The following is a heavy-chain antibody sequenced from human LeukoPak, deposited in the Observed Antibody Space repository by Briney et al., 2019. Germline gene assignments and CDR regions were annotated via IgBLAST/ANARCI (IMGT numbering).Heavy chain of an antibody. J-gene: IGHJ6*02. CDR1: GFTFSSYW. CDR3: ARGGLLGMDV. CDR2: INNDGGTT. V-gene: IGHV3-74*01. D-gene: IGHD4/OR15-4a*01. Sequence: GGSLRPSCAASGFTFSSYWMHWVRQPPGKGLVWVSRINNDGGTTSYADSVKGRFTISRDNAKNTLYLQMNSLRAEDTAVYYCARGGLLGMDVWGQGTTVTVSS.